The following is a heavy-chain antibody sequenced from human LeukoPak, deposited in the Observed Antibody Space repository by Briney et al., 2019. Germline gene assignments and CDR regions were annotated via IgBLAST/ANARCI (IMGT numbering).Heavy chain of an antibody. V-gene: IGHV4-59*01. J-gene: IGHJ6*03. CDR2: IYYSGST. Sequence: SETLSLTCTVSGGSISSYYWSWIRQPPGKGLEWIGYIYYSGSTNYNPSLKSRVTISVDTSKNQFSLKLSSVTAAATAVYYCTRGSIAYYYMDVWGKGTTVTISS. CDR3: TRGSIAYYYMDV. CDR1: GGSISSYY. D-gene: IGHD3-22*01.